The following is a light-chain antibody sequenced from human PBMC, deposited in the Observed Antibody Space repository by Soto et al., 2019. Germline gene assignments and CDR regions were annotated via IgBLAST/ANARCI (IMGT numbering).Light chain of an antibody. CDR1: QDIRKD. V-gene: IGKV1-6*01. CDR2: GAS. CDR3: LQNYNYPFT. J-gene: IGKJ2*01. Sequence: AIQMTQSPSSLSASVGDRVTITCRASQDIRKDLAWYQQKPGKAPQILIYGASTLQTGVASRFSVSGSATDFTLTISSLQPEDSTAYYCLQNYNYPFTFGQGTKVDI.